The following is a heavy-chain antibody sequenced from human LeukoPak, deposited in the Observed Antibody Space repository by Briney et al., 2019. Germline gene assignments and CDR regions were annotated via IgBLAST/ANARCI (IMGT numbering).Heavy chain of an antibody. V-gene: IGHV3-23*01. D-gene: IGHD4/OR15-4a*01. Sequence: GGSLRLSCAASGFIFSNYAMAWVRQAPGKGLEGVSSISGNAGSTYYIDSVKVRFTISRDNSKNTLFLQMNSLRAEDTGMYYCAKYGAPGWSGYCDYWGQGTLVTVSS. CDR1: GFIFSNYA. CDR2: ISGNAGST. CDR3: AKYGAPGWSGYCDY. J-gene: IGHJ4*02.